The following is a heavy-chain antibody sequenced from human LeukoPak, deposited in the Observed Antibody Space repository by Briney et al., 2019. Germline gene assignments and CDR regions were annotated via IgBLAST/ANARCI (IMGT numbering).Heavy chain of an antibody. D-gene: IGHD3-22*01. CDR1: GFSFPHTW. Sequence: GGSLRLSCAASGFSFPHTWMNWVRQAPGKGLEWVGRIRSKSAGGTTESAAPVKGRFSISRDDSTDTLYLQMNSLTTEDTDVYLCAVGSKAYDTSHFDYWGQGTLVTVSS. J-gene: IGHJ4*02. CDR3: AVGSKAYDTSHFDY. CDR2: IRSKSAGGTT. V-gene: IGHV3-15*01.